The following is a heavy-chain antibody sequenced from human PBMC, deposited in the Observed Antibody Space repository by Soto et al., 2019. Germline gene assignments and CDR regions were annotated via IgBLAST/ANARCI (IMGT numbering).Heavy chain of an antibody. J-gene: IGHJ4*02. V-gene: IGHV4-30-2*01. CDR2: IYHSGST. CDR1: GVSISSGGYS. CDR3: AAGGGLPRYY. Sequence: QLQLQESGSGLVKPSQTLSLTCAVSGVSISSGGYSWSWIRQPPGTALEWIGYIYHSGSTYYNPSLKSRVTISVDRSKNQFSLKLSSVTAADTAVYYCAAGGGLPRYYWGQGTLVSVSS. D-gene: IGHD5-12*01.